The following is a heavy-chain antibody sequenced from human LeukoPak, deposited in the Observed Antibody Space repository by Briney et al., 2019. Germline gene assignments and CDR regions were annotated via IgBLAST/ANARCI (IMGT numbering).Heavy chain of an antibody. J-gene: IGHJ3*02. V-gene: IGHV4/OR15-8*01. CDR3: AKSNGYGLIDI. CDR1: DTSISNNW. Sequence: NPSETLSLTCDVSDTSISNNWWSWVRQSPGKGLEWIGEIFHRGIPNYNPSLKSRVTMSIDTSKNQLSLNVNSVTAADTAVYYCAKSNGYGLIDIWGQGTMVTVSS. D-gene: IGHD3-22*01. CDR2: IFHRGIP.